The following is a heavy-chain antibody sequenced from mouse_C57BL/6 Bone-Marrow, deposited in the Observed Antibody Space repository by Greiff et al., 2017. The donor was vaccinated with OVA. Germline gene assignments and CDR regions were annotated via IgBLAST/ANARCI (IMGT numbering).Heavy chain of an antibody. CDR2: ISYDGSN. D-gene: IGHD3-3*01. J-gene: IGHJ4*01. V-gene: IGHV3-6*01. CDR3: ARALPLGMDY. Sequence: EVKLMESGPGLVKPSQSLSLTCSVTGYSITSGYYWNWIRQFPGNKLEWMGYISYDGSNNYNPSLKNRISITRDTSKNQFFLKLNSVTTEDTATYYCARALPLGMDYWGQGTSVTVSS. CDR1: GYSITSGYY.